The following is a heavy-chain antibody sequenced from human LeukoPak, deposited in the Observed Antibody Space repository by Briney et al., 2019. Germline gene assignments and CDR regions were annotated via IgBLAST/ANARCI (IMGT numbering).Heavy chain of an antibody. CDR3: SNGIYDKSY. CDR2: IKQDGSEA. CDR1: GFTFTTYW. Sequence: PGGSLRLSCTASGFTFTTYWMAWVRQAPGKGLEWVANIKQDGSEAYYAESVRGPFTISRDNAKKSLYLQMNRLRAEDPYVYYCSNGIYDKSYWGQGTLVTASS. J-gene: IGHJ4*02. D-gene: IGHD3-22*01. V-gene: IGHV3-7*01.